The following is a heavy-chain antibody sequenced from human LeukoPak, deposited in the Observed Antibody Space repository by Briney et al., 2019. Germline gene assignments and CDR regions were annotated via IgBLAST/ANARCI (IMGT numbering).Heavy chain of an antibody. CDR3: AKNQGQWLVPVDY. CDR1: GFTVSTNY. Sequence: SGGSLRLSCAASGFTVSTNYMSWVRQAPGKGLEWVSSMSGSGGSTYYADSVKGRFTISRDNSKNTLYLQMNNLRAEDTALYYCAKNQGQWLVPVDYWGQGTLVTVSS. CDR2: MSGSGGST. D-gene: IGHD6-19*01. J-gene: IGHJ4*02. V-gene: IGHV3-23*01.